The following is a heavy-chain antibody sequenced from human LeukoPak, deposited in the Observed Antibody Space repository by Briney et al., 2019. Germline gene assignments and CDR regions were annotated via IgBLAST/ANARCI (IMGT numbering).Heavy chain of an antibody. V-gene: IGHV1-69*04. D-gene: IGHD5-18*01. Sequence: ASVNVSCKASGGTFSSYAISWVRQAPGQGLEWMGRIIPILGIANYAQKFQGRVTITADKSTSTAYMELSSLRSEDTAVYYCAREQSRLPRGAFDYWGQGTLVTVSS. J-gene: IGHJ4*02. CDR3: AREQSRLPRGAFDY. CDR1: GGTFSSYA. CDR2: IIPILGIA.